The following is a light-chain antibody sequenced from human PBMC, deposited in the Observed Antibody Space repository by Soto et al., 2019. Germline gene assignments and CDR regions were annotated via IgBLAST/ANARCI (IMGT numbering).Light chain of an antibody. V-gene: IGLV2-14*01. CDR2: EVS. Sequence: QSVLTQPASVSGSPGQSITISCTGTTSDVGAYNFVSWYQHHPGKAPKLMIYEVSDRPSGVSNRFSGSKSGNRASLTISGLQAEDEADYYCSSYTSNSTLVFGGGTKLTVL. J-gene: IGLJ2*01. CDR3: SSYTSNSTLV. CDR1: TSDVGAYNF.